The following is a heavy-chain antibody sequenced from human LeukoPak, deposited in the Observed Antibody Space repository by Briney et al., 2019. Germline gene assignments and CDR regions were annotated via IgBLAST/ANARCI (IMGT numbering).Heavy chain of an antibody. CDR1: GYTFTGYY. Sequence: ASVKVSCKASGYTFTGYYMHWVRQAPGQGLEWMGWINPNSGGTNYAQKFQGRVTMTRDTSISTAYMELSRLRSDDTAVYYCARNRYDTAMVVDYWGQGTLVTVSS. J-gene: IGHJ4*02. V-gene: IGHV1-2*02. CDR3: ARNRYDTAMVVDY. D-gene: IGHD5-18*01. CDR2: INPNSGGT.